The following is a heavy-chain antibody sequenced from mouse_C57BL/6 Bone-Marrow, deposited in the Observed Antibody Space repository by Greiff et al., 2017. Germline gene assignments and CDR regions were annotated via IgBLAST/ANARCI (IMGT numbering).Heavy chain of an antibody. J-gene: IGHJ3*01. D-gene: IGHD2-4*01. CDR3: ARGDYDGFAY. CDR2: IYPRSGNP. Sequence: QVQLQQSGAELARPGASVKLSCKASGYTFTSYGISWVKQRTGQGLEWIGEIYPRSGNPYYNEKFKGKATLTADKSSSTAYMELRSLTSEDSAVYFCARGDYDGFAYWGQGTLVTVSA. V-gene: IGHV1-81*01. CDR1: GYTFTSYG.